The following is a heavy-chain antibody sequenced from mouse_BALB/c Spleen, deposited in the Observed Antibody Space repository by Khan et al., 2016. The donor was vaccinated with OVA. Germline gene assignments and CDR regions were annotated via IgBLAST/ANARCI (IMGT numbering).Heavy chain of an antibody. J-gene: IGHJ1*01. CDR3: AGDTTVESDWYFDV. CDR2: ICAGGST. CDR1: GFSLTSYG. V-gene: IGHV2-9*02. Sequence: VELVESGPGLVAPSQSLSITCTASGFSLTSYGVHWVRQPPGKGLEWLGVICAGGSTNYNSALLSSMGISKDNSKSQVFLKMNSRQTDDTAMYYCAGDTTVESDWYFDVWGAGTTVTVSS. D-gene: IGHD1-1*01.